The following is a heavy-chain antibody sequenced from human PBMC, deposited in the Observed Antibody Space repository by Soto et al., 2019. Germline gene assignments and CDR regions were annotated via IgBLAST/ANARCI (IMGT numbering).Heavy chain of an antibody. CDR1: GYTFTSYG. V-gene: IGHV1-18*04. Sequence: QVQLVQSGAEVKKPGASVKVSCKASGYTFTSYGISWVRQAPGQGLEWMGWISAYTGNTNYTQKLQGRVTMTTDTPTSTSYRELRSLRSDDTAVYYCARGGVVLMVYAIYYGMDVWGQGTTVTVSS. CDR2: ISAYTGNT. CDR3: ARGGVVLMVYAIYYGMDV. D-gene: IGHD2-8*01. J-gene: IGHJ6*02.